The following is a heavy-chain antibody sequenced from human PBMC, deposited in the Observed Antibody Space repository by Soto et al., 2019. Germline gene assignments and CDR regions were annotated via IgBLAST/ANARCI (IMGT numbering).Heavy chain of an antibody. D-gene: IGHD5-12*01. Sequence: QVQLQESGPGLVKPSQTLFLTCTVSGGSISSGDYFWSWIRQPPGKGLEWIGYIYYSGSTYYNPSLKSRLTISVDTSKNQFSLKLSSVTAADTAVYYCAREGHSGYDYVGYYYGMDVWGQGTTVTVSS. CDR2: IYYSGST. J-gene: IGHJ6*02. CDR3: AREGHSGYDYVGYYYGMDV. V-gene: IGHV4-30-4*01. CDR1: GGSISSGDYF.